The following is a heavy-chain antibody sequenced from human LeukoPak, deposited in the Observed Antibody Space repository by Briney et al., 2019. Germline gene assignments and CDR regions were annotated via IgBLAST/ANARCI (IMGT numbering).Heavy chain of an antibody. CDR3: ARSGTYQHSSSYDY. D-gene: IGHD6-13*01. J-gene: IGHJ4*02. Sequence: PSETLSLTCAVYGESFSAYYWNWIRQAPGKPLEWIGEINHSGSTNYNPSLKSRVNILIDPSKKQFSLKLSSVTAADTAVYYCARSGTYQHSSSYDYWGQGTLVTVSS. CDR2: INHSGST. V-gene: IGHV4-34*01. CDR1: GESFSAYY.